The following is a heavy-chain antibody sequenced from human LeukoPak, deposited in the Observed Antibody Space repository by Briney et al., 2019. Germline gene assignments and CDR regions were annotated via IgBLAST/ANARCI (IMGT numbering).Heavy chain of an antibody. Sequence: SETLSLTCTVSGGSISSYYWSWIRQPAGKGLEWIGRIYTSGSTNYNPSLKSRVTISVDTSKNQFSLKLSSVTAADTAVYYCASSLWFGDWFDPWGQGTLVTVSS. CDR1: GGSISSYY. D-gene: IGHD3-10*01. CDR3: ASSLWFGDWFDP. CDR2: IYTSGST. V-gene: IGHV4-4*07. J-gene: IGHJ5*02.